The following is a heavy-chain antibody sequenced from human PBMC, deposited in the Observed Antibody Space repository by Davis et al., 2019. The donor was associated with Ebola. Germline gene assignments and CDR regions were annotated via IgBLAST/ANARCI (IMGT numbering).Heavy chain of an antibody. CDR1: GDTFTRYG. D-gene: IGHD4-17*01. CDR3: ASYYGEDYGMDV. J-gene: IGHJ6*04. V-gene: IGHV1-18*04. Sequence: ASVKVSCKAFGDTFTRYGVSWVRQAPGRGLEWMGWISAYNGNTNYAQKLQGRVTMTTDTSTSTAYMELRSLRSDDTAVYYCASYYGEDYGMDVWGKGTTVTVSS. CDR2: ISAYNGNT.